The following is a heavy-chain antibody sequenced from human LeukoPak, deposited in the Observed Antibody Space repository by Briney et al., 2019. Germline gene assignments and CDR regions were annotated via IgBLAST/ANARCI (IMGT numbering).Heavy chain of an antibody. D-gene: IGHD3-10*01. J-gene: IGHJ6*03. CDR1: GYSLTIYV. CDR3: ARGRGASSGSGSHGTTSSYYMDV. V-gene: IGHV7-4-1*02. CDR2: INTNAGNP. Sequence: EASLKVSCKAAGYSLTIYVLNGVRQAPGQGFEWMGWINTNAGNPTYAQGFTGRFVFSLDTSVSTAHLQISSLKAEDTAVYFCARGRGASSGSGSHGTTSSYYMDVWGKGTTVTVSS.